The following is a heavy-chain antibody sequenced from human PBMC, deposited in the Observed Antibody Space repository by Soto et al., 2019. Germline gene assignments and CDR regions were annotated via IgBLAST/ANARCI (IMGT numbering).Heavy chain of an antibody. CDR1: GGSISSYY. CDR3: ARTGRSLYDFWSGTSEGNWFDP. CDR2: IYYSGST. J-gene: IGHJ5*02. D-gene: IGHD3-3*01. V-gene: IGHV4-59*01. Sequence: SETLSLTCTVSGGSISSYYWSWIRQPPGKGLEWIGYIYYSGSTNYNPSLKSRVTISVDTSKNQFSLKLSSVTAADTAVYYCARTGRSLYDFWSGTSEGNWFDPWGQGTLVTVSS.